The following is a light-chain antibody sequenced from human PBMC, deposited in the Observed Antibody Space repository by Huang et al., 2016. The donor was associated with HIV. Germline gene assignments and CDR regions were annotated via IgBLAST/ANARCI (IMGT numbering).Light chain of an antibody. J-gene: IGKJ5*01. CDR1: QSITTY. CDR3: QQSYSALSS. CDR2: SAS. Sequence: IQMTQSPTSLSASVGDRVSLVCRASQSITTYLNWYQQKPGKAPKLLISSASTLHSCVPSRFSGSGSGTEFTLTIRGLQLDDFATYYCQQSYSALSSFGPGTRL. V-gene: IGKV1-39*01.